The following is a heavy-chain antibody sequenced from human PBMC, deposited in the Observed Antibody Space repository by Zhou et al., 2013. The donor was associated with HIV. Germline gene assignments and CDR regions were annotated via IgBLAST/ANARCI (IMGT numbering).Heavy chain of an antibody. Sequence: QVQLVQSGAEVKKPGSSVKVSCKASGGTFSRYAISWVRQAPGQGLEWMGGIIPILGTANYAQKFQGRVTITTDESTSTAYMELSSLRSEDTAVYYCARDRGYCTNGVCYDYYYYMDVVGKGTTVTVSS. J-gene: IGHJ6*03. CDR1: GGTFSRYA. D-gene: IGHD2-8*01. CDR3: ARDRGYCTNGVCYDYYYYMDV. V-gene: IGHV1-69*05. CDR2: IIPILGTA.